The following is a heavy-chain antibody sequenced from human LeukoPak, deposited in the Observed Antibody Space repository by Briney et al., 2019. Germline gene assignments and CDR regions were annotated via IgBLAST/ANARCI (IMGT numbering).Heavy chain of an antibody. Sequence: PGGSLRLSCVASEFNFFSYGMQWVRQAPGKGLVLVSRIFTDGTTTSYADSVKGRFTISRDNAKNTLYLQMNSLRAEDTAVYYCARELPREVTLDYWGQGTLVTVSP. CDR1: EFNFFSYG. CDR3: ARELPREVTLDY. V-gene: IGHV3-74*01. CDR2: IFTDGTTT. J-gene: IGHJ4*01. D-gene: IGHD2-21*02.